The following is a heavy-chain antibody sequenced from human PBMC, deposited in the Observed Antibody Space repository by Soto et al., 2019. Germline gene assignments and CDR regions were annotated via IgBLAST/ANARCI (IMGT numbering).Heavy chain of an antibody. D-gene: IGHD3-10*01. J-gene: IGHJ6*02. V-gene: IGHV1-69*01. Sequence: QVQLVQSGAEVKKPGSSVKVSCKTSGVSFNNNGIGWVRQAPGHGLEWMGGVSPPFRTSNYARKFQGRISITADASTGTVNMALSSLTSEDTAQYYSARVLYYGSGSYSPYGMDVGGQGTTVTVSS. CDR2: VSPPFRTS. CDR3: ARVLYYGSGSYSPYGMDV. CDR1: GVSFNNNG.